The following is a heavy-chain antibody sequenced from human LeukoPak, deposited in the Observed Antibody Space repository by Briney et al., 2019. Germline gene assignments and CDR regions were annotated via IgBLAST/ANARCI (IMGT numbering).Heavy chain of an antibody. D-gene: IGHD6-6*01. CDR1: GFTFSACE. CDR3: AREASIVVRCSDY. CDR2: ISRSGSTR. J-gene: IGHJ4*01. Sequence: PGGSLRLSCAISGFTFSACELTWVRQAPGKGLEWVSYISRSGSTRYYADSVKGRFTISRDNSKNTLYLQMGSLRAEDMAVYYCAREASIVVRCSDYWGQEPWSPSPQ. V-gene: IGHV3-48*03.